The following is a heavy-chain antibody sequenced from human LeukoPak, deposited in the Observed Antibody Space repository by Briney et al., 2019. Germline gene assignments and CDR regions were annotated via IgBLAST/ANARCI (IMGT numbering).Heavy chain of an antibody. D-gene: IGHD3-10*01. CDR2: IKPNSGGT. Sequence: ASLKVSCKASGYTFTGDYMHWVRQAPGQELEWMGRIKPNSGGTNYAQKFQGRVPMTRDQSISTAYMELSRLRSDDTAVYYCARDRWYGDFDYWGQGTLVTVSS. CDR3: ARDRWYGDFDY. J-gene: IGHJ4*02. V-gene: IGHV1-2*06. CDR1: GYTFTGDY.